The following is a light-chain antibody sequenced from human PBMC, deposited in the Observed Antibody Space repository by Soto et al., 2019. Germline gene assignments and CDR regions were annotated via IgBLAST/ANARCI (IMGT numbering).Light chain of an antibody. CDR3: AAWDAGVSGPA. J-gene: IGLJ2*01. CDR1: SSNIGCKY. Sequence: QSVVTQPPSASGTPGLRVTISCSGSSSNIGCKYVYWYQQLPGTAPKLLMYRNNQRPSGVPDRFSGSKSGTSASLAISGLRSEDEADYYCAAWDAGVSGPAFGGGTKLTVL. CDR2: RNN. V-gene: IGLV1-47*01.